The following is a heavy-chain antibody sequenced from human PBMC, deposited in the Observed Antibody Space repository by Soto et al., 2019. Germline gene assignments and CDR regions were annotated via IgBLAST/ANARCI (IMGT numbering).Heavy chain of an antibody. Sequence: GGSLRLSCVASGFTFSSYAMSWVRQAPGKGLEWVSAIRGSGDSTYYADSVKGRFTISRDNSKNTLYLQMSSLRAEDTAVYYCARTLYSYGTDYWGQGTLVTVSS. CDR3: ARTLYSYGTDY. CDR1: GFTFSSYA. V-gene: IGHV3-23*01. D-gene: IGHD5-18*01. J-gene: IGHJ4*02. CDR2: IRGSGDST.